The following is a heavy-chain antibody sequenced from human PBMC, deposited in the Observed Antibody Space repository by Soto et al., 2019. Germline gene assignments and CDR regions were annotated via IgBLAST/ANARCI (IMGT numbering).Heavy chain of an antibody. D-gene: IGHD1-1*01. V-gene: IGHV5-51*01. CDR1: GYNFANFW. J-gene: IGHJ4*02. Sequence: PGESLKISCQVSGYNFANFWVGWVRQMPGKGLEWMGIINPTDSNTKYSPSFQGQVTISADKSINTAYMDWSSLQAPDTAMYYCASTTDGRFNWPHWGQGTQVTVS. CDR2: INPTDSNT. CDR3: ASTTDGRFNWPH.